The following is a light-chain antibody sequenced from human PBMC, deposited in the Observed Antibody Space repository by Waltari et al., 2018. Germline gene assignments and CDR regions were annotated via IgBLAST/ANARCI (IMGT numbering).Light chain of an antibody. J-gene: IGLJ2*01. CDR3: SSYTSSSTPVV. CDR2: DVS. V-gene: IGLV2-14*01. Sequence: QSALTQPASVSGSPGQSITISCTGTSSDVGGHHYVSWYQQHPGKAPKLMIYDVSKRPSGVSNRFSGSKSGNTASLTISGLQAEDEADYYCSSYTSSSTPVVFGGGTKLTVL. CDR1: SSDVGGHHY.